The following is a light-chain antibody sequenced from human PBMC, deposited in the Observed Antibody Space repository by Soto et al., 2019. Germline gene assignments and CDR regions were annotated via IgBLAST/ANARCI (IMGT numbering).Light chain of an antibody. J-gene: IGLJ1*01. CDR3: CSYAGSDTYV. Sequence: QSVLTQPRSVSGSPGQSVTISCTGGSNYVSWYQQLPGKAPKLMIYDVSQRPSGVPDRFSGSKSGNTASLTISGLQAEDEADYYCCSYAGSDTYVFGTGTKLTVL. CDR2: DVS. CDR1: GSNY. V-gene: IGLV2-11*01.